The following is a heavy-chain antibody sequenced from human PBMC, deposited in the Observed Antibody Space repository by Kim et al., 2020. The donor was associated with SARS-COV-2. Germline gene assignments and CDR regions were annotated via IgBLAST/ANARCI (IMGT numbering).Heavy chain of an antibody. Sequence: NPPLKSRVTISVDTSKNQFSLKLSSVTAADTAVYYCASLVGATVFDAFDIWGQGTMVTVSS. D-gene: IGHD1-26*01. J-gene: IGHJ3*02. V-gene: IGHV4-59*01. CDR3: ASLVGATVFDAFDI.